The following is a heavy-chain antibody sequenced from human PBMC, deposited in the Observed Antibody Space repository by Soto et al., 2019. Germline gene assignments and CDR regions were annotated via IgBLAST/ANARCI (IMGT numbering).Heavy chain of an antibody. CDR3: ARRAYPGFDY. CDR2: INHSGST. CDR1: DGSFSGYY. J-gene: IGHJ4*02. Sequence: SETLSLTFAVYDGSFSGYYWSWIRQPPGKGLEWIGEINHSGSTNYNPSLKSRVTISVDKSRNQFSLKVSSVTAADTAVYYCARRAYPGFDYWGQGTLVTVSS. V-gene: IGHV4-34*01.